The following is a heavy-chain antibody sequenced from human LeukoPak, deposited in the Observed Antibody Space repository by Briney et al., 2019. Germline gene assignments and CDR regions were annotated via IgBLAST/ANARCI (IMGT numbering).Heavy chain of an antibody. D-gene: IGHD3-22*01. V-gene: IGHV1-18*01. Sequence: ASVKVSCKASGYTFTSYGISWVRQAPGQGLEWMGWISAYNGNTNYAQKLQGRVTMTTDTSTSTAYMELRSLRSDDTAVYYCARGFIDDSSGYYYYYYGMDVWGQGTTVTVSS. CDR2: ISAYNGNT. CDR3: ARGFIDDSSGYYYYYYGMDV. J-gene: IGHJ6*02. CDR1: GYTFTSYG.